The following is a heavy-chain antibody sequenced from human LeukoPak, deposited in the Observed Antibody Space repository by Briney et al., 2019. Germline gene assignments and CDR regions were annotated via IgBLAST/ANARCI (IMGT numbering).Heavy chain of an antibody. D-gene: IGHD5-12*01. CDR3: AREEVATMGGSYYGMDV. Sequence: PERSLRLSCAATGFTFSRYDMPWVRQAPGKGLEWVAVISYDGSNKYYADSVKGRFTISRDNSKNTLYLQMNSLRAEDTAVYYCAREEVATMGGSYYGMDVWGQGTTVTVSS. J-gene: IGHJ6*02. CDR2: ISYDGSNK. CDR1: GFTFSRYD. V-gene: IGHV3-30*04.